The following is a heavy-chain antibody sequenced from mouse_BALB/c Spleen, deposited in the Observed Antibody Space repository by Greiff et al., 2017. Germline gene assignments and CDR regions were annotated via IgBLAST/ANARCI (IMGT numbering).Heavy chain of an antibody. D-gene: IGHD1-2*01. J-gene: IGHJ1*01. CDR1: GYTFSSYW. Sequence: VQLQQSGAELMKPGASVKISCKATGYTFSSYWIEWVKQRPGHGLEWIGEILPGSGSTNYNEKFKGKATFTADTSSNTAYMQLSSLTSEDSAVYYCARKGDGYYWYFDVWGAGTTVTVSS. CDR2: ILPGSGST. CDR3: ARKGDGYYWYFDV. V-gene: IGHV1-9*01.